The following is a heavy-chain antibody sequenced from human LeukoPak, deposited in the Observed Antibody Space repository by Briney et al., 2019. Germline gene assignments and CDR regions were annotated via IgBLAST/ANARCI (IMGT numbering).Heavy chain of an antibody. CDR1: GFSVSDYP. CDR2: VMSGRGST. D-gene: IGHD3-16*01. V-gene: IGHV3-11*05. CDR3: ARERRGSYYAFES. Sequence: GGSLRLSCAVSGFSVSDYPISWIRLSPGKGPEWISYVMSGRGSTNYADSVKGRFTISRDNAKNSVALQLDGLRADDTAVYFCARERRGSYYAFESWGQGTLVTVSS. J-gene: IGHJ4*02.